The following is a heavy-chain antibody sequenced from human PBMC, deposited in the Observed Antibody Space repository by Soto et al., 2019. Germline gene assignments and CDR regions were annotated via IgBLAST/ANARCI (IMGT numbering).Heavy chain of an antibody. CDR2: INAGNGNT. Sequence: QVKLVQSGAEVKKPGASVKVSCMASGYTFTSYAMHWVRQAPGQRLEWMGWINAGNGNTKYSQKFQDRVTITRDTSASTAYMELSSLRSEDTAVYYCARDTVGSGWYDYWGQGTLVTVSS. V-gene: IGHV1-3*01. CDR3: ARDTVGSGWYDY. J-gene: IGHJ4*02. CDR1: GYTFTSYA. D-gene: IGHD6-19*01.